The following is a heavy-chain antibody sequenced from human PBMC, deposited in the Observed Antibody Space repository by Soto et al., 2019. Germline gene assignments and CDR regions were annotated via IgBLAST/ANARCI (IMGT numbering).Heavy chain of an antibody. CDR2: ISYDGSNK. Sequence: QVQLVESGGGVVQPGRSLRLSCAASGFTFSSDAMHWVRQAPGKGLEWVAVISYDGSNKYYADSVKGRFTISRDNSKNTLYLQMNSLRAEDTAVYYCARDTVEKVTKQLWLIDWGQGTLVTVSS. CDR1: GFTFSSDA. CDR3: ARDTVEKVTKQLWLID. V-gene: IGHV3-30-3*01. D-gene: IGHD5-18*01. J-gene: IGHJ4*02.